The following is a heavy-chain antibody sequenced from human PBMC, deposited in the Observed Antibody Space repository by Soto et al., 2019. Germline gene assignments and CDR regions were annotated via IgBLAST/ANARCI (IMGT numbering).Heavy chain of an antibody. V-gene: IGHV3-23*01. CDR1: GFTFPTYA. CDR2: ISASGGT. D-gene: IGHD3-10*01. CDR3: AKRDLVDASPRNFDY. Sequence: AGGSLRLSCTATGFTFPTYAMGWVRQAPGKGLEWVSAISASGGTFYAASVKGRFTISRDNSKDTLYLQMNSLRAEDTAVYYCAKRDLVDASPRNFDYWGQGTLVTVSS. J-gene: IGHJ4*02.